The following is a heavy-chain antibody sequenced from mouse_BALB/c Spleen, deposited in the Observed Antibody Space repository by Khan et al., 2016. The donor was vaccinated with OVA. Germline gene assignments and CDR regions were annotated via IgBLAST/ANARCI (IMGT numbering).Heavy chain of an antibody. Sequence: VELVESGAELARPGASVKLSCKASGYTFTSYWMQWVKQRPGQGLEWIGAIYPGDGDTRYTQKFKGKATLTADQSSSTAYMQLSSLASEDSAVYYCASGILYYYAMDYWGQGTSVTVAS. J-gene: IGHJ4*01. CDR3: ASGILYYYAMDY. CDR2: IYPGDGDT. CDR1: GYTFTSYW. D-gene: IGHD6-1*01. V-gene: IGHV1-87*01.